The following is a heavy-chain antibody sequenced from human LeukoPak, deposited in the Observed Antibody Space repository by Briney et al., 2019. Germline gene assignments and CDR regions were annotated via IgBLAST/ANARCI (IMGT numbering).Heavy chain of an antibody. CDR1: GFTFSSYW. V-gene: IGHV3-7*01. CDR2: IKQDGSEK. J-gene: IGHJ4*02. Sequence: GGSLRLSCAASGFTFSSYWMNWVRQAPGKGLEWVANIKQDGSEKYYVDSVKGRFTISRDNAKNSLYLQMNSLRAEDTAVYYCARDLSASYALSIGEFDYWGQGTLVTVSS. D-gene: IGHD2-8*01. CDR3: ARDLSASYALSIGEFDY.